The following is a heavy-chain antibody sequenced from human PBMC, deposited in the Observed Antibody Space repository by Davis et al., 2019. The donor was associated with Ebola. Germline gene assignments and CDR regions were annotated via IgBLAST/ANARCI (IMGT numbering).Heavy chain of an antibody. V-gene: IGHV1-2*02. J-gene: IGHJ4*02. CDR3: ARGGYCSGGSCYYFDY. D-gene: IGHD2-15*01. Sequence: KFQGRVTMTRDTSISTAYMELSRLRSDDTAVYYCARGGYCSGGSCYYFDYWGQGTLVTVSS.